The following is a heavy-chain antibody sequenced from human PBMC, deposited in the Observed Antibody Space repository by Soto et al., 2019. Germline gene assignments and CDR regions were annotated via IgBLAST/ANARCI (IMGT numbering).Heavy chain of an antibody. CDR2: IYYSGST. D-gene: IGHD6-13*01. CDR1: GGSISSGGYY. J-gene: IGHJ4*02. V-gene: IGHV4-31*03. Sequence: QVQLQESGPGLVKPSQTLSLTCTVSGGSISSGGYYWSWIRQHPGKGLEWIGYIYYSGSTYYNPSLKSRVTISVDTSKNPSALKLSSVTAADTAVYYCARGGSSSPYFDSWGQGTLVTVSS. CDR3: ARGGSSSPYFDS.